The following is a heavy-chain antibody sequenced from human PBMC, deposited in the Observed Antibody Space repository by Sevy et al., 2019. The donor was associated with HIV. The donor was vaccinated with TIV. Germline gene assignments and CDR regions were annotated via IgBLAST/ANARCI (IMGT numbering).Heavy chain of an antibody. CDR2: MNPNSGNT. Sequence: ASVKVSCQASGYTFDNYDINWVRQATGQGLEWMGWMNPNSGNTGYAEKFQGRVTMSRVSSIRTAYMELNGLTSEDTAVYYGTRGLSFTYAKRGDWLNWYFDVWGRGTLVTVSS. CDR1: GYTFDNYD. D-gene: IGHD2-21*02. CDR3: TRGLSFTYAKRGDWLNWYFDV. V-gene: IGHV1-8*01. J-gene: IGHJ2*01.